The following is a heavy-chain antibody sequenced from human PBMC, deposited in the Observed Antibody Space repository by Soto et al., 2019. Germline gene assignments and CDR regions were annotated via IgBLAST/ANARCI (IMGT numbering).Heavy chain of an antibody. CDR3: AGDIPSGSYRFDY. V-gene: IGHV4-59*08. CDR1: GGSISSHP. CDR2: IYYSGRT. Sequence: QVQLQESGPGLVKPSETLSLTCTVSGGSISSHPWSWIRQSPGKGLEWIGYIYYSGRTVFNPSLKGRFTMSLDTSKTQFSLKLTSVTATDTAVYYCAGDIPSGSYRFDYWGQGALVIVSS. J-gene: IGHJ4*02. D-gene: IGHD1-26*01.